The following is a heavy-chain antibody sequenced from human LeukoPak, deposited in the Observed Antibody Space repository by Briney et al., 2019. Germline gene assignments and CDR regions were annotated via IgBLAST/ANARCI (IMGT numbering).Heavy chain of an antibody. CDR3: ARGDTYYYDSSGYPEPLDY. J-gene: IGHJ4*02. CDR1: GGSFSGYY. V-gene: IGHV4-34*01. CDR2: INHSGST. Sequence: SETLSLTCAVYGGSFSGYYWSWNRQPPGKGLEWIGEINHSGSTNYNPSLKSRVTISVDTSKNQFSLKLSSVTAADTAVYYCARGDTYYYDSSGYPEPLDYWGQGTLVTVSS. D-gene: IGHD3-22*01.